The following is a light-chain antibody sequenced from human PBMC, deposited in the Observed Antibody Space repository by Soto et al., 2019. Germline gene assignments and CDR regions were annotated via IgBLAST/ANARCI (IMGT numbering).Light chain of an antibody. J-gene: IGKJ5*01. V-gene: IGKV1-39*01. CDR2: AAS. CDR3: QQSYSTPA. CDR1: QSITTH. Sequence: DIQMTQSPSSLSASEGDRVTITCRASQSITTHLNWYQQKPGKAPKLLISAASTLQSGVPSRFSGSGSGTDFTLTISSLQPEDFATYYCQQSYSTPAFGQGTRLEIK.